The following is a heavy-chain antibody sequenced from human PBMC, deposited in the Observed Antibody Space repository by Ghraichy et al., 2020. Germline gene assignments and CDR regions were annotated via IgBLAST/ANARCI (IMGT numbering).Heavy chain of an antibody. CDR1: GGSISTYY. CDR3: VKSTPVPYDGSGYPHSPHSNYYYGMDV. Sequence: SETPSLTCTVSGGSISTYYWSWIRQPPGKGLEWIGYISYSGSTNYNPSLKSRVTISIDPSKNQFSLNLSSVTAADTAVYYCVKSTPVPYDGSGYPHSPHSNYYYGMDVWGQGTTVTVSS. D-gene: IGHD3-22*01. J-gene: IGHJ6*02. V-gene: IGHV4-59*01. CDR2: ISYSGST.